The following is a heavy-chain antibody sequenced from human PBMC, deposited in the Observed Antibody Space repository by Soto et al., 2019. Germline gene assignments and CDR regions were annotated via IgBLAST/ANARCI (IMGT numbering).Heavy chain of an antibody. CDR1: GFGFSNFG. J-gene: IGHJ4*02. V-gene: IGHV3-33*08. D-gene: IGHD5-12*01. CDR2: IWFDGNKK. CDR3: ERDAKGYDRPTYFDK. Sequence: QVQLVESGGGVVQPGGSLRVSCAASGFGFSNFGMHWVRQAPGKGLEWVAVIWFDGNKKGYADSVKGRFTISRDNSKTTLYLQMNSLRAEDTAFYYCERDAKGYDRPTYFDKWGQGTLVTVAS.